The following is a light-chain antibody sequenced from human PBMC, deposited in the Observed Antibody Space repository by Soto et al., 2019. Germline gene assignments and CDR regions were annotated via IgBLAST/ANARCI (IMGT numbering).Light chain of an antibody. CDR2: DAP. V-gene: IGKV3-20*01. J-gene: IGKJ1*01. CDR1: QRVSSSY. CDR3: QQYGSSPRP. Sequence: ILVAPSPGTLSLSPGERATVFCRASQRVSSSYFAWYQQKPGQAPRLLIYDAPSRATGIPDRFSGSGSGTAFTLTIGRLEPEDFAVYYCQQYGSSPRPFGQGTMGDI.